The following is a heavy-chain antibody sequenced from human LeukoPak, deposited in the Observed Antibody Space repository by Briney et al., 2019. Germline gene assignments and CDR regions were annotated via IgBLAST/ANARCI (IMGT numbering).Heavy chain of an antibody. CDR3: ARVLRYDFWSAYYFDY. D-gene: IGHD3-3*01. J-gene: IGHJ4*02. Sequence: ASVNVSFKASGYTFNSYDISWVRQAPGQGLEWMAWISTYNGNTNYAQKDQGRATITTYTSTSTAYMELRSLRSEDTAVYYCARVLRYDFWSAYYFDYWGQGPLVTVSS. CDR1: GYTFNSYD. V-gene: IGHV1-18*01. CDR2: ISTYNGNT.